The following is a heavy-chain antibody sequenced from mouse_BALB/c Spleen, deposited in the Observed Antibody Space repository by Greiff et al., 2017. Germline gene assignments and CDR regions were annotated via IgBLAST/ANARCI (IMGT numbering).Heavy chain of an antibody. D-gene: IGHD2-1*01. CDR2: ILPGSGST. CDR3: ARSTYGNYFDY. V-gene: IGHV1-9*01. Sequence: VQLQQSGAELMKPGASVKISCKATGYTFSSYWIEWVKQRPGHGLEWIGEILPGSGSTNYNEKFKGKATFTADTSSNTAYMQLSSLTSEDSAVYYCARSTYGNYFDYWGQGTTLTVSS. CDR1: GYTFSSYW. J-gene: IGHJ2*01.